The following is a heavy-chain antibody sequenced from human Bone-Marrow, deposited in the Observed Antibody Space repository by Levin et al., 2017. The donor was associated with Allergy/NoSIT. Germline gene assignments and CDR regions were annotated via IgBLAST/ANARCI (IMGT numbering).Heavy chain of an antibody. V-gene: IGHV1-2*02. J-gene: IGHJ3*02. CDR2: INPNSGGT. CDR3: ARDGAFDI. Sequence: GGSLRLSCKASGYTFTGYYMHWVRQAPGQGLEWMGWINPNSGGTNYAQKFQGRVTMTRDTSISTAYMELSRLRSDDTAVYYCARDGAFDIWGQGTMVTVSS. CDR1: GYTFTGYY.